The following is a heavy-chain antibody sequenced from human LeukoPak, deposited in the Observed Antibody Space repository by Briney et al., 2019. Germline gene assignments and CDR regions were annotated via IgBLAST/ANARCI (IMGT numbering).Heavy chain of an antibody. V-gene: IGHV4-34*01. Sequence: PSETLSLTCAVYGGSFSDSYWSWIRQPPGEGLEWVGEISHSGDTNYNPSLKSRVTISVDTSKNQFSLNLSSVTAADTAVYYCARDRYCSGGSCYLGWFDPWGQGTLVTVSS. J-gene: IGHJ5*02. D-gene: IGHD2-15*01. CDR1: GGSFSDSY. CDR2: ISHSGDT. CDR3: ARDRYCSGGSCYLGWFDP.